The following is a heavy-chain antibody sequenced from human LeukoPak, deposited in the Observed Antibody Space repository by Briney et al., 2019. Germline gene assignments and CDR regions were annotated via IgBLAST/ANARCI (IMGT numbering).Heavy chain of an antibody. J-gene: IGHJ4*02. Sequence: GGTLRLSCAASGFTFTRYTMHWVRQAPGKGLEWVALVLYNGSKKYYADSVKGRFTLSRDNSKNTLSLEMNALRAGDTAVYYCVRDNYGGILDFWGQGTLVTVSS. CDR1: GFTFTRYT. CDR3: VRDNYGGILDF. CDR2: VLYNGSKK. D-gene: IGHD2-21*01. V-gene: IGHV3-30*04.